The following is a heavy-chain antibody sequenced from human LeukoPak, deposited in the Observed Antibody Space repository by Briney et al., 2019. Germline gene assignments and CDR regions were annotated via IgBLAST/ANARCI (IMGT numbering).Heavy chain of an antibody. Sequence: ASVKVSCKASGYTFVSYDINWVRQATGQGPEWMGWMSPKSGNTGYAQKFQGRVTMTRDTSINTAYMELSGLISEDTAVYYCARGPPNWGYDFWGQGTLVTVSS. D-gene: IGHD7-27*01. J-gene: IGHJ4*02. CDR3: ARGPPNWGYDF. CDR1: GYTFVSYD. V-gene: IGHV1-8*01. CDR2: MSPKSGNT.